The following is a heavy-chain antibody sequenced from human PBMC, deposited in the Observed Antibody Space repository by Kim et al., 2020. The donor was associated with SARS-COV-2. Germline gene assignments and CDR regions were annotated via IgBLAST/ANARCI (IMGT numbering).Heavy chain of an antibody. Sequence: GGSLRLSCAASGFTFSSYWMHWVRQAPGKGLVWVSRINSDGSSTSYADSVKGRFTISRDNAKNTLYLQMNSLRAEDTAVYYCARGDVDTAMAPFDYWGQGTLVTVSS. J-gene: IGHJ4*02. CDR1: GFTFSSYW. V-gene: IGHV3-74*01. CDR2: INSDGSST. D-gene: IGHD5-18*01. CDR3: ARGDVDTAMAPFDY.